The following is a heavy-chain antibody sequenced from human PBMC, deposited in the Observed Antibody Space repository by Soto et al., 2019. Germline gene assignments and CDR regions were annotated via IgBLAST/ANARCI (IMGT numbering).Heavy chain of an antibody. CDR2: ISYDGSNK. CDR3: AKPFGGEYYYDSSGYYYGYFDY. CDR1: GFTFSSYG. D-gene: IGHD3-22*01. Sequence: GGSLRLSCAASGFTFSSYGMHWVRRAPGKGLEWVAVISYDGSNKYYADSVKGRFTISRDNSKNTLYLQMNSLRAEDTAVYYCAKPFGGEYYYDSSGYYYGYFDYWGQGTLVTVSS. J-gene: IGHJ4*02. V-gene: IGHV3-30*18.